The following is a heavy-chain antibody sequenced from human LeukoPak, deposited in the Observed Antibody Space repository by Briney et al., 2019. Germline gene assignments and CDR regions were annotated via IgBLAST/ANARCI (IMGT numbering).Heavy chain of an antibody. CDR2: IRYDGSNK. J-gene: IGHJ4*02. V-gene: IGHV3-30*02. Sequence: TGGSPRLSCAASGFTFSSYGMHWVRQAPGKGLEWVAVIRYDGSNKYYADSVKGRFTISRDNSKNTLYLQMNSLRAEDTAVYYCAKDYCSSTSCYNNYFDYWGQGTLVTVSS. CDR1: GFTFSSYG. D-gene: IGHD2-2*02. CDR3: AKDYCSSTSCYNNYFDY.